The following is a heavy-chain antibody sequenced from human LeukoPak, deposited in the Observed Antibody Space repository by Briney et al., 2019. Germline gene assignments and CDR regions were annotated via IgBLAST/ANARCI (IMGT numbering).Heavy chain of an antibody. CDR1: GGSISNDH. Sequence: SETLSLTCTVSGGSISNDHWTWLRQSPGKSLEWIGCRHKSGSTHYNPSLRSRVTISVDMSKSQCSLTLSSVTAAATAVYYCATRTSYPDTAMVRFGQTDYWGQGTLVTVSS. D-gene: IGHD5-18*01. CDR3: ATRTSYPDTAMVRFGQTDY. J-gene: IGHJ4*02. CDR2: RHKSGST. V-gene: IGHV4-59*12.